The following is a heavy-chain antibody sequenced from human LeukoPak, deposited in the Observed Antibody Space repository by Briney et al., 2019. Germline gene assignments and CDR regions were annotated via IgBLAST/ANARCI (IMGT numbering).Heavy chain of an antibody. V-gene: IGHV3-23*01. CDR1: GFTFSSYA. CDR2: ISGSGGST. Sequence: GSLRLSCAASGFTFSSYAMSWVRQAPGKGLEWVSAISGSGGSTYYADSVKGRFTISRDNSKNSLYLQMNSLRAEDTALYYCARVGYNYYYYYMDVWGKGTTVTVSS. CDR3: ARVGYNYYYYYMDV. D-gene: IGHD5-24*01. J-gene: IGHJ6*03.